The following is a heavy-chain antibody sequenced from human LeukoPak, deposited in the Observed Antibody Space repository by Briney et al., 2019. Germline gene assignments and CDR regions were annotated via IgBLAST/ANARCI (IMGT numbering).Heavy chain of an antibody. CDR1: GFTFSSYW. CDR2: IKQDGSEK. V-gene: IGHV3-7*01. D-gene: IGHD6-13*01. J-gene: IGHJ4*02. Sequence: GGSLRLSCAASGFTFSSYWMSWVRQAPGKGLEWVANIKQDGSEKYYVDSVKGRFTISRDNAKNSLYLQMNSLRAEDTAVYYCARDPRSSSWYFVGDYWGQGTLVTVSS. CDR3: ARDPRSSSWYFVGDY.